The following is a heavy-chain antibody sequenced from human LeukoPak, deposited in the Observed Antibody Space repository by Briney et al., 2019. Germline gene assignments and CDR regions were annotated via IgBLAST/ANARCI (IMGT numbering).Heavy chain of an antibody. D-gene: IGHD2-2*01. CDR2: IYTSGST. CDR1: GGSISSYY. CDR3: ARGGSSTSPAPEFDP. V-gene: IGHV4-4*09. Sequence: SETLSLTCTVSGGSISSYYWSWIRQPPGKGLEWIGYIYTSGSTNYNPSLKSRVTISVDTSKNQFSLKLSSVTAADTAVYYCARGGSSTSPAPEFDPWGQGTLVTVSS. J-gene: IGHJ5*02.